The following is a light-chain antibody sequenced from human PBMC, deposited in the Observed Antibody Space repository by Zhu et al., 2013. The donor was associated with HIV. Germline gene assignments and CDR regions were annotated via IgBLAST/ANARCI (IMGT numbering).Light chain of an antibody. CDR3: QQYGTSPRT. CDR2: DAS. CDR1: QTVSDRY. Sequence: EIVLTQSPATLSLSPGERATLSCRASQTVSDRYLAWYQQKPGQAPRLLIYDASSRATGIADRFSGSGSGTDFTLTISRLEPEDSATYYCQQYGTSPRTFGQGTRVE. V-gene: IGKV3-20*01. J-gene: IGKJ1*01.